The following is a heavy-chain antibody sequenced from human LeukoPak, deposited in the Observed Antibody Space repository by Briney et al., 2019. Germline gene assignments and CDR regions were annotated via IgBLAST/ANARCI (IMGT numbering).Heavy chain of an antibody. CDR2: INHSGST. CDR1: GGSFSGYY. CDR3: ARHQGSGSYYKMPFQH. Sequence: SETLSLTCAVYGGSFSGYYWSWIRQPPGKGLEWIGEINHSGSTNYNPSLKSRVTISVDTSKNQFSLKLSSVTAADTVVYYCARHQGSGSYYKMPFQHWGQGTLVTVSS. D-gene: IGHD3-10*01. J-gene: IGHJ1*01. V-gene: IGHV4-34*01.